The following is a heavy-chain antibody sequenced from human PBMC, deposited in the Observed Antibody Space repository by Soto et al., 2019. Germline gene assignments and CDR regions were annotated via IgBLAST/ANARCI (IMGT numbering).Heavy chain of an antibody. CDR2: ISGSGGST. Sequence: GGSLRLSCAASGFTFSSYAMSWIRQAPGKGLEWVSAISGSGGSTYYADSVKGRFTISRDNSKNTLYLQMNSLRAEDTAVYYCANHYCSGGSCYGYFDYWGQGTLVTVSS. V-gene: IGHV3-23*01. CDR1: GFTFSSYA. D-gene: IGHD2-15*01. J-gene: IGHJ4*02. CDR3: ANHYCSGGSCYGYFDY.